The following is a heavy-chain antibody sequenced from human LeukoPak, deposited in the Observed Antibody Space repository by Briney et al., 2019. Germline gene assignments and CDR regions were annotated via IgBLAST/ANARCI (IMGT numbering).Heavy chain of an antibody. CDR3: AKDQHLLLWFGDRYPRLFDP. J-gene: IGHJ5*02. V-gene: IGHV1-69*05. D-gene: IGHD3-10*01. CDR2: IIPIFGTA. Sequence: SVKVSCKASGGTFSSYAISWVRQAPGQGLEWMGRIIPIFGTANYAQKFQGRVTITTDESTSTAYMELSSLRAEDTAVYYCAKDQHLLLWFGDRYPRLFDPWGQGTLVTVSS. CDR1: GGTFSSYA.